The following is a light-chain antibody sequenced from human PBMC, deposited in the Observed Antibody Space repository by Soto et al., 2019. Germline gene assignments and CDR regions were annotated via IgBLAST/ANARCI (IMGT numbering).Light chain of an antibody. J-gene: IGLJ3*02. V-gene: IGLV2-14*01. CDR3: SSNTDSSTWV. CDR2: EVN. Sequence: QSALTQPASVSGSPGQSITISCTGSSSDVGTYNYVSWYQQFPGKPPKLMIYEVNNRPSGVSNRFSGSKSGNTASLTISGLQAEDEADYYCSSNTDSSTWVFGGGTKLTVL. CDR1: SSDVGTYNY.